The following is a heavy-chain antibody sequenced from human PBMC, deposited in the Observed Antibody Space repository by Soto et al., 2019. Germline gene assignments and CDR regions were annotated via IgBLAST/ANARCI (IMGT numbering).Heavy chain of an antibody. Sequence: QVQLVESGGGVVQPGRSLRLSCAASGFTFTSYGMQWVRQAPGEGLEWVAVISYDGSLEYYADSVKGRFTISRDNSKNTVDLEMNSLRSEDTAVYYCARAAFSSRLNWFDPWGQGTLVTVSS. CDR3: ARAAFSSRLNWFDP. V-gene: IGHV3-30*03. J-gene: IGHJ5*02. D-gene: IGHD6-13*01. CDR2: ISYDGSLE. CDR1: GFTFTSYG.